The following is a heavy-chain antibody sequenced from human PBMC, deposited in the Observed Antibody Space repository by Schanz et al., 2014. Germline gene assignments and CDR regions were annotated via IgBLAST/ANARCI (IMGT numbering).Heavy chain of an antibody. Sequence: QVQLVQSWAEVKGPGASVKVSCKASGGTFSSDTFSWVRQAPGQGLEWMGWINPNSGTTNYAQKFQGWVTMTRDTSISTAYMELSRLKSDDTAVYYCARAFGGYDPAGALDYWGQGTLVTVSS. V-gene: IGHV1-2*04. CDR3: ARAFGGYDPAGALDY. CDR1: GGTFSSDT. CDR2: INPNSGTT. D-gene: IGHD5-12*01. J-gene: IGHJ4*02.